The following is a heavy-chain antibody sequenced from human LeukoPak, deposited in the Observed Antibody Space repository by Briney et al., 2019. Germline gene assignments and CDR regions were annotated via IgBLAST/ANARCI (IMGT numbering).Heavy chain of an antibody. CDR1: GYSFTSYW. V-gene: IGHV5-51*01. Sequence: GESLKISCKGSGYSFTSYWTGWVRQMPGKGLEWMGIIYPGDSDTRYSPSFQGQVTISADKSISTAYLQWSSLKASDTAIYYCARQGAAGKYYYYYMDVWGKGTTVTVSS. D-gene: IGHD6-13*01. J-gene: IGHJ6*03. CDR2: IYPGDSDT. CDR3: ARQGAAGKYYYYYMDV.